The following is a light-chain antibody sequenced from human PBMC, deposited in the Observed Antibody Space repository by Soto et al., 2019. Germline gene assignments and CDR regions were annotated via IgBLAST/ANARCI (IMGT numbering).Light chain of an antibody. CDR1: QTVSSNF. CDR2: DSS. CDR3: QQYGSSPLA. Sequence: EIVLTQSPGTLSLSPGERATLSCRASQTVSSNFIAWYQQKPGQAPRLLIYDSSSRATGIPDKFSGSVSGTDFTLTISRLDPEDFAVYYCQQYGSSPLAFGGGKKVEIK. J-gene: IGKJ4*01. V-gene: IGKV3-20*01.